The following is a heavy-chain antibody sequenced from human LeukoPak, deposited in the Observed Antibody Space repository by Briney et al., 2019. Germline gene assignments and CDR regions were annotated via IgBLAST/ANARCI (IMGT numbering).Heavy chain of an antibody. D-gene: IGHD2-15*01. V-gene: IGHV1-8*01. CDR1: GYTFTSYD. CDR2: MNPNSGNT. Sequence: ASVKVSCKASGYTFTSYDINWVRQATGQGLEWMGWMNPNSGNTGYAQKFQGRVTMTRNTSISTAYMELSSLRSGDTAVYYCARVIGYCSGGSCYPYYWGQGTLVTVSS. J-gene: IGHJ4*02. CDR3: ARVIGYCSGGSCYPYY.